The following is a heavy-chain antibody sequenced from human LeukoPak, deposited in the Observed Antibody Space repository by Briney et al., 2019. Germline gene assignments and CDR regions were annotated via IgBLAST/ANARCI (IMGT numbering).Heavy chain of an antibody. CDR3: ARADRSVFYYGMDV. CDR1: GYTFTGYY. J-gene: IGHJ6*02. CDR2: INPNSGGT. D-gene: IGHD3-16*02. V-gene: IGHV1-2*02. Sequence: ASVKVSCKASGYTFTGYYMHWVRQAPGQGLEWMGWINPNSGGTNYAQKFQGRVTMTRDTSISTAYMELSRLTSDDTAIYYCARADRSVFYYGMDVWGQGTTVTVSS.